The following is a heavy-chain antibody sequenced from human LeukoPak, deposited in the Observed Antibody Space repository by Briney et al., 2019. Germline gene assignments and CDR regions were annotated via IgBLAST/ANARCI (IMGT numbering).Heavy chain of an antibody. CDR2: ISSSSSYI. CDR3: ASVAGSGTYYYDSSGYPYFDY. CDR1: GFTFSSYS. Sequence: GGSLRLSCAASGFTFSSYSMNWVRQAPGKGLEWVSSISSSSSYIYYADSVKGRFTTSRDNAKNSLYLQMNSLRAEDTAEYYCASVAGSGTYYYDSSGYPYFDYWGQGTLVTVSS. V-gene: IGHV3-21*01. J-gene: IGHJ4*02. D-gene: IGHD3-22*01.